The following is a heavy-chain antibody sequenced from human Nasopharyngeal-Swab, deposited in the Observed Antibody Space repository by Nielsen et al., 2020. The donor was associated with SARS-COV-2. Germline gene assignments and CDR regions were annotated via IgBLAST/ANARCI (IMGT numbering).Heavy chain of an antibody. J-gene: IGHJ4*02. Sequence: GGSLKISCAASGFTFSSYAMSWVRQAPGKGLEWVSAISGSGGSTYYADSVKGRFTISRDNSKNTLYLQMNSLRAEDTAVYYCVVVTATPGFDYWGQGTLVTVSS. V-gene: IGHV3-23*01. CDR1: GFTFSSYA. D-gene: IGHD2-21*02. CDR3: VVVTATPGFDY. CDR2: ISGSGGST.